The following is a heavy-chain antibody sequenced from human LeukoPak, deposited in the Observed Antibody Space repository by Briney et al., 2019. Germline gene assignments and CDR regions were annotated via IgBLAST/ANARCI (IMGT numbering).Heavy chain of an antibody. CDR1: GCTCNNYA. V-gene: IGHV3-23*01. CDR3: GKENIGSHGYYFDY. D-gene: IGHD1-26*01. Sequence: GGSLRLFCAAAGCTCNNYAMGWVHQAPGKVLDRGQSISDNGDSTYYADSVKGRFTISRDNSKNTLYLQMNSLRAEDTAIFYCGKENIGSHGYYFDYWGQGTLVTVSS. J-gene: IGHJ4*02. CDR2: ISDNGDST.